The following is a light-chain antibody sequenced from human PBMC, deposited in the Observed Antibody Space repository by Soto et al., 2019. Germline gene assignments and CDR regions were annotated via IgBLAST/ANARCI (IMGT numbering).Light chain of an antibody. CDR2: EVT. J-gene: IGLJ1*01. CDR1: GFDVGSYNH. CDR3: CSYAGSSTFYV. Sequence: ALPQPASVSGSPGQAITISCTGTGFDVGSYNHVSWYQQHPGKAPKLMIYEVTTWPSGVSNRFSGSKSGNTASLTISGLQAEDEADYYCCSYAGSSTFYVFGTGTKVTVL. V-gene: IGLV2-23*02.